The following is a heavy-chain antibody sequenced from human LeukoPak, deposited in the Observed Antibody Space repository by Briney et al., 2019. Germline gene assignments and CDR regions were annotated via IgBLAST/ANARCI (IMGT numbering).Heavy chain of an antibody. J-gene: IGHJ6*02. D-gene: IGHD4-11*01. V-gene: IGHV1-2*02. Sequence: ASVKVSCKASGYTFTGYYMHWVRQAPGQGLEWMGWINPNSGGTNYAQKFQGRVTMTRDTSISTAYMELSRLRSDDTAVYYCARDDYSDYVVDYYYGMDVWGQGTTVTVSS. CDR1: GYTFTGYY. CDR3: ARDDYSDYVVDYYYGMDV. CDR2: INPNSGGT.